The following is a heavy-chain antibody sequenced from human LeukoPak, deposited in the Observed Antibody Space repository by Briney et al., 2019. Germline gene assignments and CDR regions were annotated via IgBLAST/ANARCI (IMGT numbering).Heavy chain of an antibody. V-gene: IGHV1-18*01. CDR3: ARDEKKYCSGGSCPAYFDY. J-gene: IGHJ4*02. D-gene: IGHD2-15*01. CDR2: ISGGYNGDS. CDR1: GYNFRHYG. Sequence: GASVKVSCKTSGYNFRHYGISWVRQAPGQGLEWMAWISGGYNGDSNYALKLRGRLTMTTDTSTSTDYMELRSLRSDDTAVYYCARDEKKYCSGGSCPAYFDYWGEGTLVTVSS.